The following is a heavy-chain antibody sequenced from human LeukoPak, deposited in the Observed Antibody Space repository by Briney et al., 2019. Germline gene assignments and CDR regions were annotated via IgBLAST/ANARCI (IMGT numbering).Heavy chain of an antibody. J-gene: IGHJ5*02. CDR2: IHSNGIST. CDR1: GFTFSNYP. CDR3: ARTQQWLATGGWYWFDT. Sequence: GGSLRLSCAASGFTFSNYPIHWVRQAPGKGLEFVSSIHSNGISTYYGNSVKGRFTVSRDNSKNTVYLQMGSLREEDMAVYYCARTQQWLATGGWYWFDTWGQRTLVTVSS. D-gene: IGHD6-19*01. V-gene: IGHV3-64*01.